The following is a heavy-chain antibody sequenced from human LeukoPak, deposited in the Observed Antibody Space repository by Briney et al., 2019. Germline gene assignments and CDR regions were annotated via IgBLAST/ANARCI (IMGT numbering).Heavy chain of an antibody. J-gene: IGHJ4*02. CDR3: AGGESEYSSSGDFAY. CDR2: ISSRSTTI. D-gene: IGHD6-6*01. CDR1: GFTFSTYS. Sequence: GGSLRLSXAASGFTFSTYSMNWVRQAPGKGLEWLSYISSRSTTIYYADSVKGRFTISRDNAKNSLYLQMNSLRPEDTAVYYCAGGESEYSSSGDFAYWGQGTLVTVSS. V-gene: IGHV3-48*01.